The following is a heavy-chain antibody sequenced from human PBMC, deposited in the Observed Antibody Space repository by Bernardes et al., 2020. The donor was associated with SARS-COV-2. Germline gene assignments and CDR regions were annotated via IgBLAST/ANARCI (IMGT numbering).Heavy chain of an antibody. J-gene: IGHJ4*02. D-gene: IGHD3-3*01. V-gene: IGHV4-61*02. Sequence: SETLSLTCTFSGDSITSGGSYWSWIRQPAGKGLEWIGRIAPSGSTSYNPSLKSRVTISVDKSMHQFSLELRSVTAADTALYYCAREHDFWSGYSTNWGRGILVTVSS. CDR3: AREHDFWSGYSTN. CDR1: GDSITSGGSY. CDR2: IAPSGST.